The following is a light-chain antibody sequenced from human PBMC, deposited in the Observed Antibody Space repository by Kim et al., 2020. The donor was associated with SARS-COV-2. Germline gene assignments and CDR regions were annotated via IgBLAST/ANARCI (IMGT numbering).Light chain of an antibody. Sequence: EIVMTQSPATLSVSPGERATLSCRASQSVSNNLAWYQQKPGQAPRLLIYGASTRATGIPARFSGSGSGTEFTLTISSLQSEDFAVYYCQHSLTFGGGTKVEIK. V-gene: IGKV3-15*01. CDR3: QHSLT. CDR1: QSVSNN. CDR2: GAS. J-gene: IGKJ4*01.